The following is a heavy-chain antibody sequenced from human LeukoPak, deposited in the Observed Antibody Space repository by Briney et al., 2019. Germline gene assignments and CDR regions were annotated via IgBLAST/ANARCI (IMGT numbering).Heavy chain of an antibody. V-gene: IGHV3-23*01. D-gene: IGHD6-6*01. CDR2: ISGSGGST. J-gene: IGHJ4*02. Sequence: GGSLRLSCAASGFTFSNYWMNWVRQAPGKGLEWVSAISGSGGSTYYADSVKGRFTISRDNSKNTLYLQMNSLRAEDTAVYYCAKQGSSFIDYWGQGTLVTVSS. CDR3: AKQGSSFIDY. CDR1: GFTFSNYW.